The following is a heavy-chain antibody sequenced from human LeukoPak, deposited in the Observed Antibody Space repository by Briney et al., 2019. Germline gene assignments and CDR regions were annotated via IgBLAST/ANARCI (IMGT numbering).Heavy chain of an antibody. V-gene: IGHV1-2*02. D-gene: IGHD5-18*01. Sequence: ASVKVSCKASGYTFTGYYMHWVRQAPGQGLEWMGWINPNSGGTNYAQKFQGRVTMTRDTSISTAYMELSRLRSDDTAVYYCARVGGYSYSYYYYYYMDVWGKGTTVTVSS. CDR2: INPNSGGT. J-gene: IGHJ6*03. CDR1: GYTFTGYY. CDR3: ARVGGYSYSYYYYYYMDV.